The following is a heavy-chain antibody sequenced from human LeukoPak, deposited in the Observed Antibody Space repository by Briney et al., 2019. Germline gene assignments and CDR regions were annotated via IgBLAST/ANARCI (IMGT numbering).Heavy chain of an antibody. V-gene: IGHV4-39*01. Sequence: AETLSLTCTVSGGSISSSSYYWGWIRQPQGKRLEWIGSIYYSGSTYYNPSLKSRVTISVDTSKNQFSLKVSSVTAADTAVYYCARLPSSGYRYYFDYWGQGTLVTVSS. J-gene: IGHJ4*02. CDR1: GGSISSSSYY. CDR2: IYYSGST. CDR3: ARLPSSGYRYYFDY. D-gene: IGHD3-22*01.